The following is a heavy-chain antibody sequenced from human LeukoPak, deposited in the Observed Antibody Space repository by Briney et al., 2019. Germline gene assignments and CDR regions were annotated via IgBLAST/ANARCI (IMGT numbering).Heavy chain of an antibody. CDR1: GFTFSSYA. D-gene: IGHD3-10*01. J-gene: IGHJ5*02. V-gene: IGHV3-30-3*01. CDR3: ARDHPTYYYGSGSLFDP. Sequence: GGSLRLSCAASGFTFSSYAMHWVRQAPGKGLEWVAVISYDGSNKYYADSVKGRFTISRDNAKNSLYLQMNSLRAEDTAVYYCARDHPTYYYGSGSLFDPWGQGTLVTVSS. CDR2: ISYDGSNK.